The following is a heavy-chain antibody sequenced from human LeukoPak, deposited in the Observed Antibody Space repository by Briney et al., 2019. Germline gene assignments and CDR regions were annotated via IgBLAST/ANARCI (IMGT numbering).Heavy chain of an antibody. Sequence: SETLSLTCAVYGGSFSGYYWSWIRQPPGKGLEWIGYIYYSGSTYYNPSLKSRVTISVDTSKNQFSLKLSSVTAADTAVYYCARDYGDYKFDYWGQGTLVTVSS. D-gene: IGHD4-17*01. CDR3: ARDYGDYKFDY. CDR2: IYYSGST. J-gene: IGHJ4*02. CDR1: GGSFSGYY. V-gene: IGHV4-30-4*08.